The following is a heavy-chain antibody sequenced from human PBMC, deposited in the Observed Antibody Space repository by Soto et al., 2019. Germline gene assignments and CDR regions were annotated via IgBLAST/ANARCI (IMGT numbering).Heavy chain of an antibody. CDR2: IHSGGST. D-gene: IGHD1-26*01. J-gene: IGHJ4*02. CDR3: ARVRVGSYIMDGFFFDS. CDR1: ALTVSSNY. V-gene: IGHV3-53*01. Sequence: GSLKLFCAASALTVSSNYMSLVRQAPGKGLEWVSVIHSGGSTYYADSVKGRFTISRDNSQNTLFLQMKSLRAEDTAVYHCARVRVGSYIMDGFFFDSWGQGTLVTVSS.